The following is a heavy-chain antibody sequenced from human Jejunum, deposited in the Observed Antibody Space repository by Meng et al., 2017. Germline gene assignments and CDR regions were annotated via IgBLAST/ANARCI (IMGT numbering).Heavy chain of an antibody. Sequence: SETLSLTCTVSGDSISSITYYWAWIRQSPGKGLEWIASIHETGDSYYSPSLKSRVTISIDKSKNQLSLKLGSVTAADTAVYYCARDRQGSYRSNFDYWGQGTLVTVSS. V-gene: IGHV4-39*07. CDR2: IHETGDS. D-gene: IGHD3-16*02. J-gene: IGHJ4*02. CDR3: ARDRQGSYRSNFDY. CDR1: GDSISSITYY.